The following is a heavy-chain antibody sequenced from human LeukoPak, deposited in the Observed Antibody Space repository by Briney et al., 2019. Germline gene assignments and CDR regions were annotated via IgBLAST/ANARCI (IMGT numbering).Heavy chain of an antibody. V-gene: IGHV3-21*01. CDR3: AREAKRVTTADY. CDR2: ISSSSSYI. CDR1: GFTFSSYS. Sequence: GGSLRLSCAASGFTFSSYSMNWVRQAPGNGLERVSSISSSSSYIYYADSVKGRFTISRDNAKNSLYLQMNSLRAEDTDVYYCAREAKRVTTADYWGQGTLVTVSS. D-gene: IGHD4-17*01. J-gene: IGHJ4*02.